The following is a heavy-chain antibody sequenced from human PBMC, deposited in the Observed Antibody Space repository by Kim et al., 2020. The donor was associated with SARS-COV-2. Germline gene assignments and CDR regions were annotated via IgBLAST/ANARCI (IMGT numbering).Heavy chain of an antibody. D-gene: IGHD6-13*01. Sequence: ADAVTGRFPISRGTSKNTLYLQMNSLRAEDSAVYYCARDPHSSSNYGMDVWGQGTTVTVSS. J-gene: IGHJ6*02. V-gene: IGHV3-66*01. CDR3: ARDPHSSSNYGMDV.